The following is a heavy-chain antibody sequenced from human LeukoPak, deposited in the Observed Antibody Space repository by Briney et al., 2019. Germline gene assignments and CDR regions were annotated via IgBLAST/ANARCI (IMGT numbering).Heavy chain of an antibody. CDR2: IYYSGST. V-gene: IGHV4-59*05. Sequence: SETLSLTCTVSGGSISSYYWSWIRQPPGKGLEWIGSIYYSGSTYYNPSLKSRVTISVDTSKNQFSLKLSSVTAADTAVYYCARHSASLEVNYYDSSGQFDYWGQGTLVTVSS. D-gene: IGHD3-22*01. CDR3: ARHSASLEVNYYDSSGQFDY. J-gene: IGHJ4*02. CDR1: GGSISSYY.